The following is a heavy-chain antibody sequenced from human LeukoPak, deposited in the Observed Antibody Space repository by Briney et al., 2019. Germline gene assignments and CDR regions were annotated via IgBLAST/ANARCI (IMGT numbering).Heavy chain of an antibody. V-gene: IGHV3-49*04. J-gene: IGHJ6*02. D-gene: IGHD1-26*01. Sequence: GRSLRLSCTASGFTFGDYAMSWVRQAPGKGLEWVGFIRSKAYGGTAEYAASVKGRFTISRDDSKSIAYLQMNSLKTEDTAVYYCSREWGGELRPYYYYGMDVWGHGTTVTVSS. CDR1: GFTFGDYA. CDR2: IRSKAYGGTA. CDR3: SREWGGELRPYYYYGMDV.